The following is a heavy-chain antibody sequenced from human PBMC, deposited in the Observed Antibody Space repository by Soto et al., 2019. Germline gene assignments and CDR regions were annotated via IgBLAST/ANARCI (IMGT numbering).Heavy chain of an antibody. CDR3: AIMSYGPLFDY. D-gene: IGHD4-17*01. Sequence: QVPLVQSGAEVKKPGASVKVSCKASGYTFTSYDINWVRQATGQGLEWMGWMNPNSGNTGYAQKFQGRVTITRNTSINTAYMELSSLRSEVTAVYYCAIMSYGPLFDYWGQGTLVTVSS. CDR2: MNPNSGNT. CDR1: GYTFTSYD. V-gene: IGHV1-8*01. J-gene: IGHJ4*02.